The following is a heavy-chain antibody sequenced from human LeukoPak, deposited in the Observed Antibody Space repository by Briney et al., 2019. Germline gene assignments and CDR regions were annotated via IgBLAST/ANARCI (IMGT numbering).Heavy chain of an antibody. CDR2: INPSGGST. V-gene: IGHV1-46*01. CDR1: GYTLTSYY. J-gene: IGHJ6*02. CDR3: ARSRRDGSELYYYGMDV. Sequence: ASVNVPFKSSGYTLTSYYMHWVRQAPGQGLEWMGIINPSGGSTSYAQKFQGRVTMTRDTSTSTVYMELSSLRSEDTAVYYCARSRRDGSELYYYGMDVWGQGTTVTVSS. D-gene: IGHD5-24*01.